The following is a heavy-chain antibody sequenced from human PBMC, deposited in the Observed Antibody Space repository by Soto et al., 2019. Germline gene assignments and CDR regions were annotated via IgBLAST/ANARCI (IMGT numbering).Heavy chain of an antibody. CDR1: GYIFTGYW. D-gene: IGHD3-10*01. J-gene: IGHJ6*02. CDR2: IYTGDSDT. Sequence: GESLKISCKGSGYIFTGYWIGWVRQLPGKGLEWMGIIYTGDSDTRYSSSFQGQVTISADKSISTAYLQWSSLKASDTAMYYCAGGGVRGVITRTRDYYGMDVWGQGTTVTVSS. CDR3: AGGGVRGVITRTRDYYGMDV. V-gene: IGHV5-51*01.